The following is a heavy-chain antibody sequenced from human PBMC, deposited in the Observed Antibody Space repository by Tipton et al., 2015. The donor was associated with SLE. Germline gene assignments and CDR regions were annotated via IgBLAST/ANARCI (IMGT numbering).Heavy chain of an antibody. D-gene: IGHD3-3*02. Sequence: LRLSCTVSGGSISGHYWSWIRQPPGKGLEWIGSVYQTTSIYYTSSLKSRVTISMDASKNQFSLKMTSVTAADTAVYYCARGGILRDWGQGLLVTVSS. CDR1: GGSISGHY. CDR3: ARGGILRD. J-gene: IGHJ4*02. V-gene: IGHV4-38-2*02. CDR2: VYQTTSI.